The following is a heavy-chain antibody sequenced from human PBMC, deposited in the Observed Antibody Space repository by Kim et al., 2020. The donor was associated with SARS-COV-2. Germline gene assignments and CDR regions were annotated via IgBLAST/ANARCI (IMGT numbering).Heavy chain of an antibody. CDR1: GFPFHDYG. V-gene: IGHV3-23*01. J-gene: IGHJ4*02. CDR2: ITGSGDYV. D-gene: IGHD6-13*01. CDR3: ARDWDRLGSGYSDY. Sequence: GGSLRLSCVGSGFPFHDYGMTWVRQAPGKGLEWVSTITGSGDYVYHGEPERGRFVVSRDNSKNTLHLHMNGLRVEDTAIYFCARDWDRLGSGYSDYWGQGDLVTVSS.